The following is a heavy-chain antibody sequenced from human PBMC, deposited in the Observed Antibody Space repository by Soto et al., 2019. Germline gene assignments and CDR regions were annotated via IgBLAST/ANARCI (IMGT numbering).Heavy chain of an antibody. Sequence: ASVKVSCKASGYTFTSYGISWVRQAPGQGLEWIGWISAYNGNTNYAQKLQGRVTMTTDTSTSTAYMELRSLRSDDTAVYYWGRDVLRFLELTFGDWGEGTLVAVAS. D-gene: IGHD3-3*01. CDR1: GYTFTSYG. V-gene: IGHV1-18*01. CDR3: GRDVLRFLELTFGD. J-gene: IGHJ4*02. CDR2: ISAYNGNT.